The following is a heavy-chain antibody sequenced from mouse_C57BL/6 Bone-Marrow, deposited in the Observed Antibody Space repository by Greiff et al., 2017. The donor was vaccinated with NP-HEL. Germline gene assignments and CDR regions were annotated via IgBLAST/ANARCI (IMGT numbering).Heavy chain of an antibody. Sequence: EVHLVESGGGLVKPGGSLKLSCAASGFTFSSYAMSWVRPTPEKRLEWVATISDGGSYTYYPDNVKGRFTISRDNAKNNLYLQMSHLKSEDTAMYYCARLYYSNYDWGQGTTLTVSS. J-gene: IGHJ2*01. CDR1: GFTFSSYA. CDR3: ARLYYSNYD. V-gene: IGHV5-4*01. CDR2: ISDGGSYT. D-gene: IGHD2-5*01.